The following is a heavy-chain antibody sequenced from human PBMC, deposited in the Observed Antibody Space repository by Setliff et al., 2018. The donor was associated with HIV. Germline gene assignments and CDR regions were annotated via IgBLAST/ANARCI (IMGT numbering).Heavy chain of an antibody. CDR1: GYTFTTYA. CDR2: INTNTGNP. J-gene: IGHJ3*02. Sequence: ASVKVSCKASGYTFTTYAINWVRQAPGQGLEWMGWINTNTGNPTYAEKFQGRVSMTRDTSISTAYMELGSLTSEDTAVYYCARGSSGSDRTEYDDAFDIWGQGTVVTVSS. V-gene: IGHV1-8*02. D-gene: IGHD3-22*01. CDR3: ARGSSGSDRTEYDDAFDI.